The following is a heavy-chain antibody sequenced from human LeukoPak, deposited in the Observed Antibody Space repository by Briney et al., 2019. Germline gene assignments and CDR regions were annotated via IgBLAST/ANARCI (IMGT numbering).Heavy chain of an antibody. V-gene: IGHV1-8*01. D-gene: IGHD1-26*01. CDR1: GYTFTSYD. Sequence: WASVKASCKASGYTFTSYDINWVRQATGQGLEWMGWMNPNSGNTGYAQKFQGRVTMTRSTSINTAYMELNSLTSEDTAVYYCARSSVGARRRIDYWGQGTLVTVSS. CDR2: MNPNSGNT. J-gene: IGHJ4*02. CDR3: ARSSVGARRRIDY.